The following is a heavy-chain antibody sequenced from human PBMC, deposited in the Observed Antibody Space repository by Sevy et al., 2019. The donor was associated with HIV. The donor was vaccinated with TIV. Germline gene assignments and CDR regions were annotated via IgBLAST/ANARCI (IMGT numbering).Heavy chain of an antibody. CDR3: AKDYYDSSGYYYPPTYYFDY. D-gene: IGHD3-22*01. Sequence: GSLRLSCAASGFTFSSYWMSWVRQAPGKGLEWVANIKQDGSEKYYVDSVKGRFTISRDNAKNSLYLQMNSLRAEDTAVYYCAKDYYDSSGYYYPPTYYFDYWGQGTLVTVSS. CDR1: GFTFSSYW. J-gene: IGHJ4*02. CDR2: IKQDGSEK. V-gene: IGHV3-7*01.